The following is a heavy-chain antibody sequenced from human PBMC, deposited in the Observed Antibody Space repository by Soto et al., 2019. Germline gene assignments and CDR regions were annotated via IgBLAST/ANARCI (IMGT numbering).Heavy chain of an antibody. J-gene: IGHJ4*02. Sequence: GGSLRLSCAASGFSFSSYGMNWVRQAPGKGLEWVAVIWYDGSNKYYADSVKGRFTISRDNSKNTLHLQMNSLRAEDTAVYYCARDIRYRYPDYWGQGTLVTVSS. V-gene: IGHV3-33*01. D-gene: IGHD5-18*01. CDR2: IWYDGSNK. CDR3: ARDIRYRYPDY. CDR1: GFSFSSYG.